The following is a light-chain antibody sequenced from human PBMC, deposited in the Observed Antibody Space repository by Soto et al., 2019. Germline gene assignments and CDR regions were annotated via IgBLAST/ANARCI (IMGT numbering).Light chain of an antibody. CDR1: QSVGKY. Sequence: EIVLTQSPVTLSLSPGERATLSCRASQSVGKYLAWYQQKPGQAPRLLIYDASNRATGIPARFSGSGSGTDFTLTVSSLEPEDFAVYYCQQRSNWPPVTFGGGTKVEIK. CDR3: QQRSNWPPVT. V-gene: IGKV3-11*01. J-gene: IGKJ4*01. CDR2: DAS.